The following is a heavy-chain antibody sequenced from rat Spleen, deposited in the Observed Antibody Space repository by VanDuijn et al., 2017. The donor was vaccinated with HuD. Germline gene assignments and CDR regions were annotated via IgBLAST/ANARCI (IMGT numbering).Heavy chain of an antibody. CDR2: ISPSGVT. CDR1: GFTFSDYN. J-gene: IGHJ3*01. CDR3: VRQDTSGYSNWFAY. V-gene: IGHV5-25*01. Sequence: EVQLVESGGGLVQPGRSLRLSCAASGFTFSDYNMAWVRQAPRKGLEWVTSISPSGVTYYRDSVKGRFTVSRENTERTLYLLVDSLRSEDTATYYCVRQDTSGYSNWFAYWGQDTLVTVSS. D-gene: IGHD4-3*01.